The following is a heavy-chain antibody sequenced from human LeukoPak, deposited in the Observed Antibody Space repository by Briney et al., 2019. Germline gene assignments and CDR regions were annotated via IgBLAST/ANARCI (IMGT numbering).Heavy chain of an antibody. Sequence: GGSLRLSCAASGFTFSSYDMHWVRQATGKGLEWVSAIGTAGDTYYPGSVKGRFTISRENAKNSLYLQMNSLRAGDTAVYYCARRGYSYGFRWYFDPWGRGTLVTVSS. V-gene: IGHV3-13*01. J-gene: IGHJ2*01. CDR2: IGTAGDT. CDR3: ARRGYSYGFRWYFDP. CDR1: GFTFSSYD. D-gene: IGHD5-18*01.